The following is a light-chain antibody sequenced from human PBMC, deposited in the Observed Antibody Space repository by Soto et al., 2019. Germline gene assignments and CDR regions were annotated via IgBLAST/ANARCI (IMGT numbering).Light chain of an antibody. CDR2: DAS. V-gene: IGKV1-13*02. CDR3: QQFNSYPYT. Sequence: AIQLTQSPSSLYASVGDRVTITCRASQSISSALAWYQQKPGKAPKLLIYDASSLESGVPSRFSGSGYGTDFTLAISSLQPEDFATYYCQQFNSYPYTFGQGTQLEIK. CDR1: QSISSA. J-gene: IGKJ2*01.